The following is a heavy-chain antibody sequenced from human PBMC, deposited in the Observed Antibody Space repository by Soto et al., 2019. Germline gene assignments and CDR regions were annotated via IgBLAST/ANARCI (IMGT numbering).Heavy chain of an antibody. CDR1: GYSFTSYW. V-gene: IGHV5-10-1*01. J-gene: IGHJ3*02. Sequence: GESLKISCKGSGYSFTSYWISWVRQMPGKGLEWMGRIDPSDSYTNYSPSFQGHVTISADKSISTAYLQWSSLKASDTAMYYCARHGYYDSSGKLWGPDAFETWGQGTMVTVSS. CDR3: ARHGYYDSSGKLWGPDAFET. CDR2: IDPSDSYT. D-gene: IGHD3-22*01.